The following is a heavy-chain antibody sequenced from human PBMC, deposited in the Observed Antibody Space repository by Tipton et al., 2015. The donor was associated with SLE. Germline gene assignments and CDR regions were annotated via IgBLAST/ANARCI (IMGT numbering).Heavy chain of an antibody. CDR2: TYRGGTS. V-gene: IGHV3-NL1*01. Sequence: SLRLSCAASGFTFSSYGMHWVRQAPGKGLEWVSVTYRGGTSYYVGSVRGRFTSSRDDSKNTLFLQMDSLTAEDTAVYYCARDRVVGAEGGGYYLDYWGQGTLVTVSS. CDR1: GFTFSSYG. CDR3: ARDRVVGAEGGGYYLDY. J-gene: IGHJ4*02. D-gene: IGHD1-26*01.